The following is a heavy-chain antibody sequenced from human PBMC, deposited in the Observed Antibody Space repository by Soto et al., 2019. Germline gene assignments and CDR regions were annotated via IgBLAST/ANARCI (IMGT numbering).Heavy chain of an antibody. CDR3: ARDIMPLTNDWYFDL. V-gene: IGHV4-30-4*01. J-gene: IGHJ2*01. D-gene: IGHD2-8*01. CDR1: GGSISGGVHS. Sequence: QVQLQESGPGLVKPSETLSLTCTVSGGSISGGVHSWSWIRQPPGKGLEWIGHIFDSGSTYYNPSRKSRLTISVDTSKNQLSLRLSSVTAADTAVYYCARDIMPLTNDWYFDLWGRGTLVTVSS. CDR2: IFDSGST.